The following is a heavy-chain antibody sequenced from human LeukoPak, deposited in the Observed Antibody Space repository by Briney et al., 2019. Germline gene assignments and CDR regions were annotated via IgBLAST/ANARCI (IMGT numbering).Heavy chain of an antibody. D-gene: IGHD3-10*01. CDR1: GFTYSKYA. V-gene: IGHV3-23*01. CDR2: ISGSGGST. CDR3: AKGAIRGGRSGYFDY. Sequence: GGSLRLSCAASGFTYSKYAMSWVRQAPGKGLEWVSAISGSGGSTYYADSVKGRFTISRDNSKNTLYLQMNSLRAEDTAVYYCAKGAIRGGRSGYFDYWGQGTPVTVSS. J-gene: IGHJ4*02.